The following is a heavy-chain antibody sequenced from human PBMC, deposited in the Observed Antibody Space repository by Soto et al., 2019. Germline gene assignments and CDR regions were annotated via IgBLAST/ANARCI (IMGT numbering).Heavy chain of an antibody. J-gene: IGHJ3*02. Sequence: EVQLEESGGGSVQLGESLRVSCVASGFSFRNQWMHWVRQVAGKGLVWVSRINGDGTRTSYADFVKGRFTVSRDNARNLLFLQLNSRTVDDSRVYHCARGGAAGRGDAIDMWGPGTTVAFTS. CDR2: INGDGTRT. CDR1: GFSFRNQW. V-gene: IGHV3-74*01. D-gene: IGHD3-10*01. CDR3: ARGGAAGRGDAIDM.